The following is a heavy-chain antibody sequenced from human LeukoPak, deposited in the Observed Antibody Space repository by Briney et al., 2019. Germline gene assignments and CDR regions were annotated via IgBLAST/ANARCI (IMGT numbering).Heavy chain of an antibody. CDR2: INPPSGDT. CDR1: GYTFTSYY. V-gene: IGHV1-2*07. D-gene: IGHD5-18*01. J-gene: IGHJ5*02. Sequence: GASLKVSCKASGYTFTSYYMHWVRQAPGQGLEWMGWINPPSGDTNYAHKFQGRVTMTRDTSISIAYMELSSLKSDDTAVYYCAREGGSSYGYAYHWGQGTLVTVFS. CDR3: AREGGSSYGYAYH.